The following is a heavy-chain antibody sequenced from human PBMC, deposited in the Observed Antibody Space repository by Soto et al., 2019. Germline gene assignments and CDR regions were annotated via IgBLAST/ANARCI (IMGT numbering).Heavy chain of an antibody. CDR1: GFTFSVHF. D-gene: IGHD3-10*01. J-gene: IGHJ4*02. CDR3: AKYGQQIPFDY. Sequence: PGGSLRLSCAASGFTFSVHFMSWARQAQGKGLEWVTGISTFGDTTYYADSVTGRFTISRDNSKNTMYLKLNNLRAEDTAVYYCAKYGQQIPFDYWGQGSPVTVSS. CDR2: ISTFGDTT. V-gene: IGHV3-23*01.